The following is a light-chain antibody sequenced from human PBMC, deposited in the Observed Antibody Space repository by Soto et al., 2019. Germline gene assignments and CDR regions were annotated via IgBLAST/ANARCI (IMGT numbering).Light chain of an antibody. CDR2: KAS. J-gene: IGKJ2*02. V-gene: IGKV1-5*03. Sequence: DIQMTQSPSTLSASVGDRVTITCRASQSFSTWLAWYQQKPGKAPKLLIYKASNLESGVPSRFSGSGSGTEFTLTISSLQPDDFATYYCLQYNSYPWTVGQGTKLEIK. CDR1: QSFSTW. CDR3: LQYNSYPWT.